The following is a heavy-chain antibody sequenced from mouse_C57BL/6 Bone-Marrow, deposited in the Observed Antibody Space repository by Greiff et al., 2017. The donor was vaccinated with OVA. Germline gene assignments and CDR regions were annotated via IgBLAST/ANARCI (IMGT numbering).Heavy chain of an antibody. CDR3: ASWGYAMDY. D-gene: IGHD4-1*01. CDR2: ISSGGSYT. J-gene: IGHJ4*01. Sequence: EVMLVESGGDLVKPGGSLKLSCAASGFTFSSYGMSWVRQTPDKRLEWVATISSGGSYTYYPDSVKGRFPISRDNAKNTLYLQMSSLKSEDTAMYYCASWGYAMDYWGQGTSVTVSS. CDR1: GFTFSSYG. V-gene: IGHV5-6*02.